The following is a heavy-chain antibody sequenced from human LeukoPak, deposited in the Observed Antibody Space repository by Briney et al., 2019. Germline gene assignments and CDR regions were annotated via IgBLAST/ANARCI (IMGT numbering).Heavy chain of an antibody. CDR1: GFTFTTYE. Sequence: PGGSLRLVCAASGFTFTTYEMNWVRQAPGKGLEWVSYISGCGSSIYYADSVKGRFTISRDNSRNTLYLQMNSLRADDTAVYYCAKDLDYATDGYYFDYWGQGTLVTVSS. CDR3: AKDLDYATDGYYFDY. V-gene: IGHV3-23*01. CDR2: ISGCGSSI. D-gene: IGHD4-17*01. J-gene: IGHJ4*02.